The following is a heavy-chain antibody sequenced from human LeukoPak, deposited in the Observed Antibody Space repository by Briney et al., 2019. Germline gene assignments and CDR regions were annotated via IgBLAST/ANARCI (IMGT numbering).Heavy chain of an antibody. J-gene: IGHJ4*02. D-gene: IGHD6-13*01. V-gene: IGHV4-39*06. CDR2: IYYSGST. Sequence: TSETLSLTCTVSGGSISRSRYYWGWIRQPPGKGLEWIGSIYYSGSTYYSPSLESRVNISVDTSKIQFALKLSSVTAADTAVYYCARVSSSWYRVEVHFDYWGQGTMVTVSS. CDR1: GGSISRSRYY. CDR3: ARVSSSWYRVEVHFDY.